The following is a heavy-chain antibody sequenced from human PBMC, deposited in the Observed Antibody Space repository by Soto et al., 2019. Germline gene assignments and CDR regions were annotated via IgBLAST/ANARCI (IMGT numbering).Heavy chain of an antibody. V-gene: IGHV3-23*01. J-gene: IGHJ4*02. CDR3: AKDQSRYDILTGYYNN. Sequence: GSLRLSSAASGSTFSSYAMSWVRQAPGKGLEWVSAISGSGGSTYYADSVKGRFTISRDNSKNTLYLQMNSLRAEDTAVYYCAKDQSRYDILTGYYNNWGQGTLVTVSS. CDR2: ISGSGGST. CDR1: GSTFSSYA. D-gene: IGHD3-9*01.